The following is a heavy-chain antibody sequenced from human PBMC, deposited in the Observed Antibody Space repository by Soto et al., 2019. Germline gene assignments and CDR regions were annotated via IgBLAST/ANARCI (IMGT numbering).Heavy chain of an antibody. CDR3: AREDSSGYYPRNWFDP. Sequence: ASLKVSCKASGGTFSSYAISWVRQAPGQGLEWMGGIIPIFGTANYAQKFQGRVTITADESTSTAYMELSSLRSEDTAVYYCAREDSSGYYPRNWFDPWGQGTLVTVSS. CDR2: IIPIFGTA. CDR1: GGTFSSYA. J-gene: IGHJ5*02. V-gene: IGHV1-69*13. D-gene: IGHD3-22*01.